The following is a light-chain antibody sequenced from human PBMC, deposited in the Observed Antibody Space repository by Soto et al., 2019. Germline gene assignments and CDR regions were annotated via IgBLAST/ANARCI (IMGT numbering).Light chain of an antibody. J-gene: IGLJ2*01. Sequence: QPVLTQPPSVSEATRQRVTISCSGSSSNIGNNAVNWYQQLPGKAPKLLIYYDDLLPSGVSDRFSGSKSGTSASLAISGLQSEDEADYYCAAWDDSLNGPRLFGGGTKLTVL. CDR3: AAWDDSLNGPRL. CDR1: SSNIGNNA. V-gene: IGLV1-36*01. CDR2: YDD.